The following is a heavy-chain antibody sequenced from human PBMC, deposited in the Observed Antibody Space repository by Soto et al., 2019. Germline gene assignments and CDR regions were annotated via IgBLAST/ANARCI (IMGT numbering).Heavy chain of an antibody. J-gene: IGHJ6*03. CDR1: GFTFSSYS. D-gene: IGHD4-4*01. V-gene: IGHV3-21*01. Sequence: GGSLRLSCAASGFTFSSYSMNWVRQAPGKGLEWVSSISSSSSYIYYADSVKGRFTISRDNAKNSLYLQMNSLRAEDTAVYYCARFKFYSNYQSYYYYMDVWGKGTTVTVSS. CDR3: ARFKFYSNYQSYYYYMDV. CDR2: ISSSSSYI.